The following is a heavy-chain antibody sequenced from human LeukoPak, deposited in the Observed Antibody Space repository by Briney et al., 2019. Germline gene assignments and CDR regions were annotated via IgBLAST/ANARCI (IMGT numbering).Heavy chain of an antibody. CDR3: ARTGGYCSGGSCYQNWFDP. CDR2: IYYSGST. V-gene: IGHV4-39*07. J-gene: IGHJ5*02. Sequence: SETLSLTCTVSGGSISSSSYYWGWIRQPPGKGLEWIGSIYYSGSTYYNPSLKSRVTISVDTSNNQFSLKLSSVTAADTAVYYCARTGGYCSGGSCYQNWFDPWGQGTLVTVSS. CDR1: GGSISSSSYY. D-gene: IGHD2-15*01.